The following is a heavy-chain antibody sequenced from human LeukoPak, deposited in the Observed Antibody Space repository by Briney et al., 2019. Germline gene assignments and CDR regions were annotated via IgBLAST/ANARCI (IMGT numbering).Heavy chain of an antibody. CDR2: ISTTGST. J-gene: IGHJ4*02. V-gene: IGHV4-61*09. Sequence: SETLSLTCTVSGGSINSGHYYWSWIRQPAGKGLEWIGHISTTGSTNCNPSLQSRVTISLDTSKNQFSLNLTSVTAADTALYYCARSVDYVSDYWGQGTLVTVSS. CDR3: ARSVDYVSDY. CDR1: GGSINSGHYY. D-gene: IGHD4-17*01.